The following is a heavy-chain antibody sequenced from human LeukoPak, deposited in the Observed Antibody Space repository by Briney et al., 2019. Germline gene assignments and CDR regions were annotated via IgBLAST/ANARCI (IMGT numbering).Heavy chain of an antibody. CDR1: GFTVRSSY. J-gene: IGHJ4*02. V-gene: IGHV3-53*01. D-gene: IGHD3-9*01. CDR3: ARRYYDILTGSAFPDY. Sequence: GGSLRLSCAASGFTVRSSYMSWVRQAPGKGLEWVSVIYSGGSPDYADSAKGRFTISTDNSKNTLYLQMNSLRAEDTAVYYCARRYYDILTGSAFPDYWGQGTLVTVSS. CDR2: IYSGGSP.